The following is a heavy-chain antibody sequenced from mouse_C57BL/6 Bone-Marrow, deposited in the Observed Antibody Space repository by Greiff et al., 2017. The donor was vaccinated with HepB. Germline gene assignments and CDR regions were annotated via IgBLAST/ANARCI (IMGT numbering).Heavy chain of an antibody. J-gene: IGHJ1*03. D-gene: IGHD2-1*01. CDR1: GYSITSGYY. Sequence: EVKLVESGPGLVKPSQSLSLTCSVTGYSITSGYYWNWIRQFPGNKLEWMGYISYDGSNNYNPSLKNRISITRDTSKNQFFLKLNSVTTEDTATYYCARDGGNNWYFDVWGTGTTVTVSS. V-gene: IGHV3-6*01. CDR2: ISYDGSN. CDR3: ARDGGNNWYFDV.